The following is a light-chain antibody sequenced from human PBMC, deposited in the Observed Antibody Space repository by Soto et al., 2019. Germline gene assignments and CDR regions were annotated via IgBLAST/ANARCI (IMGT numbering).Light chain of an antibody. CDR1: SSNIGTSS. J-gene: IGLJ1*01. CDR2: TTN. CDR3: AAWDDSLNGHV. Sequence: QSVLTQPHSASGTPGQRVTISCSGSSSNIGTSSVHWFQQLPGTAPKLLISTTNQRPSGVPERFSGSKSGTSASLAISRLQSEDEADYYCAAWDDSLNGHVFGPGTKVTVL. V-gene: IGLV1-44*01.